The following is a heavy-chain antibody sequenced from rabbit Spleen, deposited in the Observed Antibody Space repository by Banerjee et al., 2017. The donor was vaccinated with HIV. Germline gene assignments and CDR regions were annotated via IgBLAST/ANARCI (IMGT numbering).Heavy chain of an antibody. Sequence: LLAESGGGPAKPGGSLTLTCKASGSSLNDKDVMCWVLQAPGEGLEWIACINIVTGKSVYASWAKGRFTMSRTSSTTVTLQMTSLTAADTATYFCARDLVGVIGWNFYLWGQGTLVTVS. J-gene: IGHJ6*01. CDR1: GSSLNDKDV. D-gene: IGHD1-1*01. V-gene: IGHV1S45*01. CDR3: ARDLVGVIGWNFYL. CDR2: INIVTGKS.